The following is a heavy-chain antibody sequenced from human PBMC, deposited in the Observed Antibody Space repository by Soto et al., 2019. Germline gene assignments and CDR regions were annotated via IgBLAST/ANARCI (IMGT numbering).Heavy chain of an antibody. CDR1: GGSIHSGDYS. CDR2: IYYSGSP. V-gene: IGHV4-39*01. J-gene: IGHJ1*01. CDR3: AIYYYASSGYYLGYFHH. D-gene: IGHD3-22*01. Sequence: PSETLSLTCTVSGGSIHSGDYSWGWIRQPPGKGLEWIGSIYYSGSPYYNPSLKSRVTIFEDASKNQFSLNLNSVTAADTAVYYCAIYYYASSGYYLGYFHHWGQGTLVTVSS.